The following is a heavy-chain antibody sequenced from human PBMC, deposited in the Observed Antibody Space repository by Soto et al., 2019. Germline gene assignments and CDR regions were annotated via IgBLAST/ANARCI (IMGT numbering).Heavy chain of an antibody. CDR1: GFTFSNAW. D-gene: IGHD2-2*01. CDR2: IKSKTDGGTT. Sequence: EVQLMESGGGLVKPGGSLRLSCAASGFTFSNAWMSWVRQAPGKGLEWVGRIKSKTDGGTTDYAAPVKGRFTISRDDSKNTLYLQMNSLKTEDTAVYYCTTDIVVVPAAVNFDYWGQGTLVTVSS. CDR3: TTDIVVVPAAVNFDY. J-gene: IGHJ4*02. V-gene: IGHV3-15*01.